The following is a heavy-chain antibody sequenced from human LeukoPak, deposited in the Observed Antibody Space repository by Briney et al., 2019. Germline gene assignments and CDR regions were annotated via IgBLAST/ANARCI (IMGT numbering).Heavy chain of an antibody. Sequence: ASVKVSCKASGYTFTGHYMHWVRQAPGQGLEWMGWINPNSGGTNYAQKFQGRVTMTRDTSISTAYMELSRLRSDDTAVYYCAVIVATIGGFDYWGQGTLVTVSS. J-gene: IGHJ4*02. V-gene: IGHV1-2*02. CDR3: AVIVATIGGFDY. CDR1: GYTFTGHY. CDR2: INPNSGGT. D-gene: IGHD5-12*01.